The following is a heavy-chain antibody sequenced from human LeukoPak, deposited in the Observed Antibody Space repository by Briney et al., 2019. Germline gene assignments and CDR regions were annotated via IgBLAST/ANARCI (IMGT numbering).Heavy chain of an antibody. CDR3: ARETAHYGMDV. Sequence: SQTLSLTCTVSGGSISSGGYYWSWIRQHPGKGLEWIGYIYYSGGTYYNPSLKSRVTISVDTSKNQFSLKLSSVTAADTAVYYCARETAHYGMDVWGQGTTVTVSS. V-gene: IGHV4-31*03. D-gene: IGHD1-14*01. CDR2: IYYSGGT. CDR1: GGSISSGGYY. J-gene: IGHJ6*02.